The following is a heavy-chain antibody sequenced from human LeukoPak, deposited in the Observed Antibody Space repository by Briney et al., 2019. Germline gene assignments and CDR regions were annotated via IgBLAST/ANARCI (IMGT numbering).Heavy chain of an antibody. CDR3: ARQNDFRLDY. Sequence: GESLKISCKGSGYPFSSYWIGWVRQMPGKGLEWMGIIYPGDSDTRYSPSLQGQVTISVDTSIGTAYLQWSSLKASDTAIYYCARQNDFRLDYWGQGTPVTVSS. V-gene: IGHV5-51*01. J-gene: IGHJ4*02. D-gene: IGHD3-3*01. CDR1: GYPFSSYW. CDR2: IYPGDSDT.